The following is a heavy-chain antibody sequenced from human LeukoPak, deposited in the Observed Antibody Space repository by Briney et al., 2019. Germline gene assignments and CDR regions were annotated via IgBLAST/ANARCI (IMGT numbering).Heavy chain of an antibody. CDR3: AKDRHSSSSAYYYYGMDV. V-gene: IGHV3-74*01. Sequence: GGSLRLSCAASGFPFTSYWIHWVRQAPGKGLVWVSRIDSNGRGTIYADSVKGRFTISRDNAKNMLFLQMNSLRDEDTGLYYCAKDRHSSSSAYYYYGMDVWGQGTTVTVSS. J-gene: IGHJ6*02. CDR1: GFPFTSYW. D-gene: IGHD6-6*01. CDR2: IDSNGRGT.